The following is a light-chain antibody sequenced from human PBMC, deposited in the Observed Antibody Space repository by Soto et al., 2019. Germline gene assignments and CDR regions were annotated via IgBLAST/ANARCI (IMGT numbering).Light chain of an antibody. CDR2: DAS. CDR1: QSVSSY. CDR3: QQRSNWPWT. Sequence: EIVLTQSPATLSLSPGERATLSCRDSQSVSSYLAWYQQKPGQAPRLLIYDASNRATGIPARFSGSGSGTDLTLTISTLEPEDFAVYYCQQRSNWPWTFGQGTKVEIK. J-gene: IGKJ1*01. V-gene: IGKV3-11*01.